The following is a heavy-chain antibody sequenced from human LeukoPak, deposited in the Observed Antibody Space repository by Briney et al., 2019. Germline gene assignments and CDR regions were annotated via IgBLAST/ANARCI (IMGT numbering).Heavy chain of an antibody. CDR1: GFTFSSYE. V-gene: IGHV3-48*03. Sequence: GGSLRLSCAASGFTFSSYEMNWVRQAPGKGLEWVSYISSSGSTIYYADSVKGRFTISRDNAKNSLYLQMNSLRAEDTAVYYCARAPRSYYMDVWDKGTTVTVSS. CDR2: ISSSGSTI. J-gene: IGHJ6*03. CDR3: ARAPRSYYMDV.